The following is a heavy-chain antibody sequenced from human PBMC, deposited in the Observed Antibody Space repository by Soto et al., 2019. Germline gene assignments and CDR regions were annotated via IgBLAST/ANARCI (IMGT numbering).Heavy chain of an antibody. CDR1: GGSVNNADYF. D-gene: IGHD4-17*01. J-gene: IGHJ6*02. Sequence: QVRLEESGPGLVKPSETLSLICSVSGGSVNNADYFWSWIRHHPENGLECIGYIYYSGSTRYNPSFKSRATLSIDTSKNQFSLRLNSVTVADTAVYFCARDADYGGSRGGMAVWGRGTTVTVSS. CDR3: ARDADYGGSRGGMAV. CDR2: IYYSGST. V-gene: IGHV4-31*03.